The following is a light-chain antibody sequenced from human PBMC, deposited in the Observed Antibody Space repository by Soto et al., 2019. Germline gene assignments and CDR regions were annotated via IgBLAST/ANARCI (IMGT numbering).Light chain of an antibody. V-gene: IGLV8-61*01. Sequence: QTVVTQEPSFSVSPGGTVTLTCGLSSGSVSTNYYPSWYQQTPGQAPRTLIYSTNIRSSGVPDRFSGSILGNKAALTIAGAQAYDESDYYCVLYMGGGISVFGGGTQLTVL. CDR1: SGSVSTNYY. J-gene: IGLJ7*01. CDR2: STN. CDR3: VLYMGGGISV.